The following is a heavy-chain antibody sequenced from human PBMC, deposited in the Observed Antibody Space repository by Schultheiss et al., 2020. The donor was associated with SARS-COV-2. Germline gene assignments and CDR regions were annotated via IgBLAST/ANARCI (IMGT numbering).Heavy chain of an antibody. Sequence: GGSLRLSCAASGFTFSSYAMHWVRQAPGKGLEWVAVISYDGSNKYYADSVKGRFTISRDNSKNTLYLQMNSLRAEDTAVYYCARAYCGGDCYSGYWGQGTLVTVSS. J-gene: IGHJ4*02. CDR3: ARAYCGGDCYSGY. CDR2: ISYDGSNK. CDR1: GFTFSSYA. D-gene: IGHD2-21*01. V-gene: IGHV3-30-3*01.